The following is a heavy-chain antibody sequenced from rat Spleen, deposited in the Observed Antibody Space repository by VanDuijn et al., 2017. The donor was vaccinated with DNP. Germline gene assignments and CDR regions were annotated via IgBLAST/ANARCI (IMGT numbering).Heavy chain of an antibody. CDR3: ARETTTVADY. Sequence: EVQLVESGGGLVQPGRSLKISCAASGFTFSDYNMAWVRQAPKKGLEWVATISYDGSSTYYRSSVKGRFTISRDNAKSTLYLQMDSLSSEDTATYYCARETTTVADYWGQGVMVTVSS. D-gene: IGHD1-3*01. CDR1: GFTFSDYN. V-gene: IGHV5-7*01. CDR2: ISYDGSST. J-gene: IGHJ2*01.